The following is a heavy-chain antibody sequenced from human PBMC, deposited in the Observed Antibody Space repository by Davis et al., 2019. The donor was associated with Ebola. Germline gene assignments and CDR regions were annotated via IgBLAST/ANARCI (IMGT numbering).Heavy chain of an antibody. Sequence: GGSLRLSCIASGFTLNNAWMSWVRQAPGKGLEWVALIKRKTDGGTTDFAAPVKGRFAMSRDDSKNTLYLQMNSLKIDDTAVYYCTTLSTVTTMYFDLWGRGTLVTVSS. J-gene: IGHJ2*01. CDR3: TTLSTVTTMYFDL. CDR2: IKRKTDGGTT. D-gene: IGHD4-17*01. V-gene: IGHV3-15*01. CDR1: GFTLNNAW.